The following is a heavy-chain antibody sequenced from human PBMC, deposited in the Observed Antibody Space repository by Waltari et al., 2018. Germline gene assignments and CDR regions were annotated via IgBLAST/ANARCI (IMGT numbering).Heavy chain of an antibody. J-gene: IGHJ3*02. Sequence: QVQLVESGGGVVQPGRSLRLSCAASGFTFSTYAMHWVRQAPGKGGGGVTATEYDGSNKCDADSVKGRFTSSRDNSKNTLYLQMNSLRAEDTAVYYCASGYYYDRGDAFDIWGQGTMVTVSS. CDR1: GFTFSTYA. CDR3: ASGYYYDRGDAFDI. CDR2: TEYDGSNK. V-gene: IGHV3-30*01. D-gene: IGHD3-22*01.